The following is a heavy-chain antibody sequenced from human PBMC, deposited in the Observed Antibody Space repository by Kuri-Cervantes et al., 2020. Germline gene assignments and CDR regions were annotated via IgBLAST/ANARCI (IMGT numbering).Heavy chain of an antibody. D-gene: IGHD2-8*02. CDR2: IWYDGSNK. J-gene: IGHJ4*02. V-gene: IGHV3-33*01. Sequence: GESLKISCAASGFTFSSYGMHWVRQAPGKGLEWVAVIWYDGSNKYYADSVKGRFTISRDNSKNTLYLQMNSLRAEDTAVYYCARQENRTGGVCYHFDYWGQGTLVTVSS. CDR3: ARQENRTGGVCYHFDY. CDR1: GFTFSSYG.